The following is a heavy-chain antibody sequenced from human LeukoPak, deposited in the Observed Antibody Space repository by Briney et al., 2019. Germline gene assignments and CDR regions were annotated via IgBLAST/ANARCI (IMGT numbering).Heavy chain of an antibody. CDR1: GFTVSSNY. J-gene: IGHJ4*02. Sequence: PGGSLRLSCAASGFTVSSNYMTWVRQAPGKGLEWVSVIYSGGSTYYADSVKGRFTISRDNSKNTLYLQMNSLRAEDTAVYYCARDSRYRYGGGGDYWGQGTLVTVSS. CDR3: ARDSRYRYGGGGDY. CDR2: IYSGGST. D-gene: IGHD5-18*01. V-gene: IGHV3-53*01.